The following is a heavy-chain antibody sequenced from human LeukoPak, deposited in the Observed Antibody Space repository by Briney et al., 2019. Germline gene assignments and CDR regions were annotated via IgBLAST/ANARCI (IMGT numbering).Heavy chain of an antibody. CDR1: GFTFSSYP. CDR2: ISGSGGST. D-gene: IGHD2-15*01. CDR3: ARGGGDFDY. J-gene: IGHJ4*02. V-gene: IGHV3-23*01. Sequence: GGSLRLSCASSGFTFSSYPMNWVRQAPGKGLEWVSGISGSGGSTYYADSVEGRFTISRDNSKNTQYLQMSRLRVEDTALYYCARGGGDFDYWGQGTLVTVSS.